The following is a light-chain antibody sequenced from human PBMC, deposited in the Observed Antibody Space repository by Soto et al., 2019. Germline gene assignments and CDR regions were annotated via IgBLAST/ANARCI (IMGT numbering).Light chain of an antibody. CDR1: QSISSW. J-gene: IGKJ1*01. Sequence: DIQMTQSPSTLSASVGDRVTITCRASQSISSWLAWYQQKPWKAPKLLIYKAYSLESGVPSRFSGSGSGTEFTLTISSLQTDDFATYFCQQYNSYWTFGQGTKVEIK. V-gene: IGKV1-5*03. CDR2: KAY. CDR3: QQYNSYWT.